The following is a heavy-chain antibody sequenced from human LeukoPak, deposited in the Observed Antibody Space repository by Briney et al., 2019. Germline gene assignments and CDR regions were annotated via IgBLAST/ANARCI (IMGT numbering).Heavy chain of an antibody. CDR3: ANSRLAGS. Sequence: SGGSLRLSCAVSGFTFSSYGMHWVRQAPGKGLEWVTFIRYNGAYKYYTDSVKGRFTISRDNSKNTLYLQMNSLRAEDTAVYYCANSRLAGSWGQGTLVTVSS. J-gene: IGHJ4*02. D-gene: IGHD2-21*01. CDR1: GFTFSSYG. V-gene: IGHV3-30*02. CDR2: IRYNGAYK.